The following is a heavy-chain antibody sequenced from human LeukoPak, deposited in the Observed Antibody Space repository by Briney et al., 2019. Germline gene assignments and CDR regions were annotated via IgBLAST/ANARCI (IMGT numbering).Heavy chain of an antibody. Sequence: SETLSLTCAVYGGSFSGYYWSWIRQPPGKGLEWIGEINHSGSTNYNPSLKSRVTISVDTSKNQFSLKLSSVTAADTAVYYCARVGVKTAAAGRYYYYYMDVWGKGTTVTVSS. V-gene: IGHV4-34*01. CDR2: INHSGST. CDR3: ARVGVKTAAAGRYYYYYMDV. D-gene: IGHD6-13*01. CDR1: GGSFSGYY. J-gene: IGHJ6*03.